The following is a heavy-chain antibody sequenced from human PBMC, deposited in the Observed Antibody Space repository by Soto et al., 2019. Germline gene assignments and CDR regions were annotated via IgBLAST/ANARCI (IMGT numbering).Heavy chain of an antibody. CDR1: GFTFTSYS. V-gene: IGHV3-48*01. Sequence: GGSLRLSCAASGFTFTSYSINWVRQAPGKGLEWVSYIRGTTHYADSVKGRFTISRDNARSSLYLQMNSLRADDTAVYYCARDDSFAFDIWGQGKMVTVSS. D-gene: IGHD2-21*01. CDR2: IRGTT. CDR3: ARDDSFAFDI. J-gene: IGHJ3*02.